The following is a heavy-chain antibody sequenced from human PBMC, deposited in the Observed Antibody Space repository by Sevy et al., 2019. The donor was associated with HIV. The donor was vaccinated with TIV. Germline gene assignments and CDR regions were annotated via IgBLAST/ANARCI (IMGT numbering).Heavy chain of an antibody. CDR2: ISGRDSST. J-gene: IGHJ3*01. CDR3: AKVTLWELLAAHDAFDV. D-gene: IGHD1-26*01. V-gene: IGHV3-23*01. Sequence: GGSLRLSCAASGFSFSGYVMNWVRQAPGKGLEWVSSISGRDSSTYYADSVRGRFIISRDNSENTLYLQMNGLRAEDTAVYYCAKVTLWELLAAHDAFDVWGQGTMVTLSS. CDR1: GFSFSGYV.